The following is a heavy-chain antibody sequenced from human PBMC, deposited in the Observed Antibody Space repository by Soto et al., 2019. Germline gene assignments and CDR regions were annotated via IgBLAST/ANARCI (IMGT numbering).Heavy chain of an antibody. CDR2: ISHGGTT. CDR1: GVSISSGNW. D-gene: IGHD2-21*02. CDR3: ARGGGDWTTTFFDY. V-gene: IGHV4-4*02. Sequence: QVQLQESGPGLVNPSGTVSLTCAVYGVSISSGNWWSWVRQPPGKGLEWIAEISHGGTTNYSPPLTSGVTMSVDKSKNQFSLTLNSMTAADTAVYFCARGGGDWTTTFFDYCGQGNPVTVSS. J-gene: IGHJ4*02.